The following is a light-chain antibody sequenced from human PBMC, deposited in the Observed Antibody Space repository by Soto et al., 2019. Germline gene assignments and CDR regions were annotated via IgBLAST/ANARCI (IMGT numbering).Light chain of an antibody. CDR3: NSYATGNTRV. V-gene: IGLV2-14*01. CDR2: DVN. Sequence: QSVLTQPASMSGSPGQSVTISCAGTSSDIGAYNYVSWYQHHPGKAPKLIIYDVNRRPSGVSHRFSASKFGNSASLTISGLQAGDEADYYCNSYATGNTRVFGTGTKVTVL. J-gene: IGLJ1*01. CDR1: SSDIGAYNY.